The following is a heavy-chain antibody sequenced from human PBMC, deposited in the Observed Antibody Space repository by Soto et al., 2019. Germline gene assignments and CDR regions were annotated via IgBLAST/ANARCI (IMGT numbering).Heavy chain of an antibody. CDR2: INPNSGGT. J-gene: IGHJ3*02. CDR3: ARDSNYCSSTSCYPGAFDI. CDR1: GYTFTGYY. V-gene: IGHV1-2*02. Sequence: ASVKVSCKVSGYTFTGYYMHWVRQAPGQGLEWMGWINPNSGGTNYAQKFQGRVTMTRDTSISTAYMELSRLRSDDTAVYYCARDSNYCSSTSCYPGAFDIWGQGTMVTASS. D-gene: IGHD2-2*01.